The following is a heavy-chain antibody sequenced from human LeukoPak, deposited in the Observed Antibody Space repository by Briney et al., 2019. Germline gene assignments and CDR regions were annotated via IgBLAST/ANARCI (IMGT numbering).Heavy chain of an antibody. V-gene: IGHV3-15*01. J-gene: IGHJ4*02. CDR1: GLIFSSAW. Sequence: PGGSLRLSCAASGLIFSSAWMSWVRQAPGKGLEWVGRIKSKSDGGTTDYAAPVKGRFTISRDDSKNTLYLQMNTLKTEDTAVYYCTARSRSYSWGQGTLVTVSS. CDR3: TARSRSYS. D-gene: IGHD1-26*01. CDR2: IKSKSDGGTT.